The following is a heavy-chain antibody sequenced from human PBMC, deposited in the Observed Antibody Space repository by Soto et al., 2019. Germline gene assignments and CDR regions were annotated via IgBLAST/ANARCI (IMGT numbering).Heavy chain of an antibody. CDR1: GSSISNYY. V-gene: IGHV4-59*01. Sequence: QVQLQESGPGLVKPSETLSLTCTVSGSSISNYYWSWIRQPPGKGLEWIGYVFYSGSTNYNPSLKGRITISVDTSKNQFSLKLSSVTAADTAVYYCARVEKAFDIWGQGTMVTVSS. CDR2: VFYSGST. J-gene: IGHJ3*02. CDR3: ARVEKAFDI.